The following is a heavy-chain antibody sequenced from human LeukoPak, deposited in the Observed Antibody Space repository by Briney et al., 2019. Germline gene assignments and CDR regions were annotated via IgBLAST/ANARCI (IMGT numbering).Heavy chain of an antibody. D-gene: IGHD3-10*01. Sequence: GGSLTLSCAASGFTFSDYYMICIRQAPGMGLEWVSYMSGSSGFTNYADSVKGRFTISRDNAKNSLYLQMNSLRADDTAVYYCARVPSSAWFDPWGQGTLVTVSS. CDR1: GFTFSDYY. J-gene: IGHJ5*01. CDR3: ARVPSSAWFDP. V-gene: IGHV3-11*05. CDR2: MSGSSGFT.